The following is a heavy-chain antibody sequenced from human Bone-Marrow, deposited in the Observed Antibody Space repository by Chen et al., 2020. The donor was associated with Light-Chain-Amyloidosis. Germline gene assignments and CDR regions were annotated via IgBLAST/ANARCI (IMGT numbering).Heavy chain of an antibody. CDR1: GLTFSSFA. CDR3: AKFRGTASYQYYGIDV. CDR2: ISGRDRRT. V-gene: IGHV3-23*01. Sequence: EVQVLESGGGLVQPGGSLRLSCVASGLTFSSFAMSWVRQAPGKGLEWVSGISGRDRRTGYTDYVKRRFTIPRDNSKDTVFLQLNRRRAGETAAYYCAKFRGTASYQYYGIDVWGQGATVTVSS. D-gene: IGHD3-10*01. J-gene: IGHJ6*02.